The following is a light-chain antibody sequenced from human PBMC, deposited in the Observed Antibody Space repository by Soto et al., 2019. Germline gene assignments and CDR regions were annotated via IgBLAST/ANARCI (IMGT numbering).Light chain of an antibody. Sequence: EIVLTQSPGTLSLSPGEGATLSCRASQSVSSSYLAWYQQKPGQAPRLLIYVASSRATGIPDRFSGSGSGTDFTLTISRLEPEDSAVYYCQQFGSSPQITFGGGTKVEIK. CDR3: QQFGSSPQIT. CDR2: VAS. CDR1: QSVSSSY. J-gene: IGKJ4*01. V-gene: IGKV3-20*01.